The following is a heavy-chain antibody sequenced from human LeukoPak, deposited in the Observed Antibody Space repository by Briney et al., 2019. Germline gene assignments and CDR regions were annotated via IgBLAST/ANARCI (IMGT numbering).Heavy chain of an antibody. D-gene: IGHD6-13*01. CDR3: ARGAAATY. J-gene: IGHJ4*02. Sequence: GGSLRLSCAASGFTFNSYSMNWVRQAAGKGLEWVAFIRYDGSNKYYADSVKGRFTISRDNSKNTLYLQMNSLRAEDTAVYYCARGAAATYWGQGTLVTVSS. CDR1: GFTFNSYS. CDR2: IRYDGSNK. V-gene: IGHV3-30*02.